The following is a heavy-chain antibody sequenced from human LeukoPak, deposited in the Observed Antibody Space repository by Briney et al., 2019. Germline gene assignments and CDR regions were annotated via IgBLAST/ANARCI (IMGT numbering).Heavy chain of an antibody. CDR3: ARDQEGFDY. J-gene: IGHJ4*02. CDR1: GYTFTSYD. CDR2: MSPNSGDT. V-gene: IGHV1-8*01. Sequence: ASVKVSCKASGYTFTSYDFNWVRQATGQRPEWMGWMSPNSGDTGYAQKFQDRVTATRDTSTSTVHMELSGLRSEDTAVYYCARDQEGFDYWGQGTLVTVSS.